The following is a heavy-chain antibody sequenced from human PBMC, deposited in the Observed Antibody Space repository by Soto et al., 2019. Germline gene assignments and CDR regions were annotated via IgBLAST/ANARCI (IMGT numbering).Heavy chain of an antibody. Sequence: EVQLVESGGGLVQPGGSLRLSCAASGFAVSSYWMHWVRQAPGKGLVWVSRISPSGSSTYYADSVRGRLTISKDTATNTLYLQINRLGAEDTAVYYCARGNTGYGNFDYWGRGTLVTVSS. CDR2: ISPSGSST. CDR3: ARGNTGYGNFDY. J-gene: IGHJ4*02. V-gene: IGHV3-74*01. D-gene: IGHD5-12*01. CDR1: GFAVSSYW.